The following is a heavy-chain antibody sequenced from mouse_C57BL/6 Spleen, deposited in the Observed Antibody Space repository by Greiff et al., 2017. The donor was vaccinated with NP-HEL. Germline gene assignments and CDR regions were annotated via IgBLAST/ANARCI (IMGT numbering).Heavy chain of an antibody. V-gene: IGHV6-6*01. Sequence: EVKLEESGGGLVQPGGSMKLSCAASGFTFSDAWMDWVRQSPEKGLEWVAEIRNKANNHATYYAESVKGRFTISRYDSKSSVYLQMTSVRSEATGIYYCTLQDWAYAMDYWGQGTSVTVSS. D-gene: IGHD4-1*01. CDR1: GFTFSDAW. J-gene: IGHJ4*01. CDR3: TLQDWAYAMDY. CDR2: IRNKANNHAT.